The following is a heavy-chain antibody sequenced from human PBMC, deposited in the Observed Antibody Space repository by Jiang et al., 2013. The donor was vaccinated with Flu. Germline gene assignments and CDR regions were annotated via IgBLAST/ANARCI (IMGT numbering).Heavy chain of an antibody. CDR1: GFSLSTSGVG. V-gene: IGHV2-5*02. J-gene: IGHJ4*02. Sequence: KPTQTLTLTCTFSGFSLSTSGVGVGWIRQPPGKALEWLALIYWDDDKRYSPSLKSRLTITKDTSKNQVVLTMTNMDPVDTATYYCARICGGDCYKGSLVYWGQGTLVTVSS. D-gene: IGHD2-21*02. CDR3: ARICGGDCYKGSLVY. CDR2: IYWDDDK.